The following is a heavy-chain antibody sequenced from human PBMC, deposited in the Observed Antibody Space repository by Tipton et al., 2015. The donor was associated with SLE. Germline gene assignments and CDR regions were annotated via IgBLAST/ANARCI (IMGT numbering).Heavy chain of an antibody. CDR1: GGSISSSSYY. V-gene: IGHV4-39*07. CDR3: ARVGDEAAAALGY. J-gene: IGHJ4*02. CDR2: IYYSGST. D-gene: IGHD6-13*01. Sequence: GLVKPSETLSLTCTVSGGSISSSSYYWGWIRQPPGKGLEWIGSIYYSGSTYYNPSLKSRVTISVDTSKNQLSLKLSSVTAADTAVYYCARVGDEAAAALGYWGQGTLVTVSS.